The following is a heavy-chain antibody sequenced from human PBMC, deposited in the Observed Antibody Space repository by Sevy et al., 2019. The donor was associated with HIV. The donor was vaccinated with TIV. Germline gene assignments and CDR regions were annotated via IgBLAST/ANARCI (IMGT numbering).Heavy chain of an antibody. CDR1: EITLSNYA. CDR3: AKDRALLVGDAFDL. D-gene: IGHD2-15*01. CDR2: ISGSGGST. Sequence: GGSLRLSCAASEITLSNYAMNWVRQAPGRGLEWVSAISGSGGSTYYADSVKGRFTISRDNSKNTLSLQMHSLRVEDTAVYYCAKDRALLVGDAFDLWGQGTMVTVSS. V-gene: IGHV3-23*01. J-gene: IGHJ3*01.